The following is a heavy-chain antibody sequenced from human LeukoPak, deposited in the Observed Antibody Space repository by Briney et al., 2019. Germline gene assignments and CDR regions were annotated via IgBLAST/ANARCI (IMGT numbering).Heavy chain of an antibody. J-gene: IGHJ4*02. CDR3: ARVLGGYSGYDPNPFDY. V-gene: IGHV1-8*01. D-gene: IGHD5-12*01. CDR1: GYAFTSYD. Sequence: ASVKVSCKASGYAFTSYDINWVRQATGQGLEWMGWVNPNSGNTGYAQKFQGRVTMTRNTSITTAYMELSSLRSDDTAVYYCARVLGGYSGYDPNPFDYWGQGTLVTVSS. CDR2: VNPNSGNT.